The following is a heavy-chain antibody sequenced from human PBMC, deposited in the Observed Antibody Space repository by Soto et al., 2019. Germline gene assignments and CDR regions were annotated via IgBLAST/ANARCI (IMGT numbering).Heavy chain of an antibody. CDR1: GYTFTSYG. J-gene: IGHJ4*02. Sequence: ASVKVSCKASGYTFTSYGSSWVRQAPGQGLEWMGWISAYNGNRNYAQKVQGRVTMTTDTSTNTAYMELRSLRSDDTAVYYCARDQVGATGDYWGQGTLVTVSS. CDR2: ISAYNGNR. CDR3: ARDQVGATGDY. V-gene: IGHV1-18*01. D-gene: IGHD1-26*01.